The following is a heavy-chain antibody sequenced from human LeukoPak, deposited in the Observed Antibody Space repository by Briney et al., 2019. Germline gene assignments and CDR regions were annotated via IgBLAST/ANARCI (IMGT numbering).Heavy chain of an antibody. V-gene: IGHV3-48*01. CDR3: ARFTRRYSGDY. J-gene: IGHJ4*02. D-gene: IGHD1-26*01. CDR2: ISTNSDTI. Sequence: GGSLRLSCAASGFAFRTYSMNWVRQTPGQGLEWMSYISTNSDTISYADSVEGRFTISRDNARNSLYLQMNSLRVEDTAIYFCARFTRRYSGDYWGQGTLVSVSS. CDR1: GFAFRTYS.